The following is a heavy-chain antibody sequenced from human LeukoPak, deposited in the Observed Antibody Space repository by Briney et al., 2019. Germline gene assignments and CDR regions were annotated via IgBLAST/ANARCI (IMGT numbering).Heavy chain of an antibody. D-gene: IGHD3-10*01. CDR2: IYYSGST. J-gene: IGHJ6*03. Sequence: PSETLSLTCTVSGGSISSYYWSWIRQPPGKGLEWIGYIYYSGSTNYNPSLKSRVTISVDTSKNQFSLKLSSVTAADTAVYYCTTTRLGRGGYYYYYMDVWGKGTTVTVSS. CDR1: GGSISSYY. CDR3: TTTRLGRGGYYYYYMDV. V-gene: IGHV4-59*12.